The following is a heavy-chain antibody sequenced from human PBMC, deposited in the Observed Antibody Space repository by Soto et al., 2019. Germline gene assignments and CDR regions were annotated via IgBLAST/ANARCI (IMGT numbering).Heavy chain of an antibody. J-gene: IGHJ6*02. CDR3: AREIYNYDSSGYHPPRMDV. V-gene: IGHV1-69*13. CDR2: IIPMYDTT. CDR1: GGTFSSYG. Sequence: SVKVSCKASGGTFSSYGISWVRQAPGQGLEWMGGIIPMYDTTNYAQKFRGRVTITADESPSTAYMALSSLRSEDTAMYYCAREIYNYDSSGYHPPRMDVWGQGTTVTVSS. D-gene: IGHD3-22*01.